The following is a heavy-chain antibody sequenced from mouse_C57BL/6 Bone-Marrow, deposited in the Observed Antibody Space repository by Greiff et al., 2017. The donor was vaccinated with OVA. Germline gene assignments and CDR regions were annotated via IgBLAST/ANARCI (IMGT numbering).Heavy chain of an antibody. CDR1: GYAFSSSW. Sequence: QVQLLQSGPELVKPGASVKISCKASGYAFSSSWMNWVKQRPGKGLEWIGRIYPGDGETNYTGKFKGKATLTADKSSSTAYMQLSSLTSEDSAVYFCERGWLLVIDYWGQGTTLTVSS. D-gene: IGHD2-3*01. J-gene: IGHJ2*01. V-gene: IGHV1-82*01. CDR3: ERGWLLVIDY. CDR2: IYPGDGET.